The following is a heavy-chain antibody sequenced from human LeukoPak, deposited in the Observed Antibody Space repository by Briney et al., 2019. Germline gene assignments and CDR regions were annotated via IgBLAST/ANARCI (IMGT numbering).Heavy chain of an antibody. J-gene: IGHJ3*02. CDR3: ARDGTDYNILTGYRRGAFDN. CDR2: IYNSGYT. D-gene: IGHD3-9*01. CDR1: GGSISSYY. Sequence: SETLSLTCTVSGGSISSYYWSWIRQPPGKGLEWIGYIYNSGYTNYNPSLKSRVTISVDTSKNQFSLKLSSVTAADTAVYHCARDGTDYNILTGYRRGAFDNWGQGTMVTVSS. V-gene: IGHV4-59*01.